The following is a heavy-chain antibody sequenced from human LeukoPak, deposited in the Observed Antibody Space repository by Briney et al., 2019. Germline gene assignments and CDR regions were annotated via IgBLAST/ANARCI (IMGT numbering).Heavy chain of an antibody. CDR2: INHSGST. J-gene: IGHJ6*03. CDR3: ARGHYYYYMDV. V-gene: IGHV4-34*01. CDR1: GGSFSGYY. Sequence: PSETLSLTCAVYGGSFSGYYWSWIRQPPGKGLEWSGEINHSGSTNYNPSLKSRVTISVDTSKNQFSLKLSSVTAADTAVYYCARGHYYYYMDVWGKGTTVTVSS.